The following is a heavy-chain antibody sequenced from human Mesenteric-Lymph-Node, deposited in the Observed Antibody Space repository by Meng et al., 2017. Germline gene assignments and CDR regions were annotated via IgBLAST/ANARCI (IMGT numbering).Heavy chain of an antibody. CDR3: VRDTRRGGGWFDP. V-gene: IGHV4-30-2*01. Sequence: QVQLQASGSGLVTPSQTLSLTCAVSGDYITSGDYSWTWIRQPPVKGLEWIGYIYHGVNIYYTPSLRSRVTISVDKSRSQFSLKLTSVSAADTAVYYCVRDTRRGGGWFDPWGQGTLVTVSS. CDR2: IYHGVNI. D-gene: IGHD2-15*01. J-gene: IGHJ5*02. CDR1: GDYITSGDYS.